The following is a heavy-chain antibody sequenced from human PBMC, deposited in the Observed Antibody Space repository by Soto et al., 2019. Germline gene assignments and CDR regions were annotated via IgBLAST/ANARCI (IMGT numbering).Heavy chain of an antibody. D-gene: IGHD5-12*01. CDR1: GGSLTGYY. Sequence: SSDTLSLTCTVSGGSLTGYYWIWIRQPPGKGLEWIGLIHYTGNTNYNPSLKSRVTISIDTSKNQFSLRLRSATAADTAVYYCARETGASGLPFDFWGQGALVTVSS. CDR2: IHYTGNT. V-gene: IGHV4-59*01. CDR3: ARETGASGLPFDF. J-gene: IGHJ4*02.